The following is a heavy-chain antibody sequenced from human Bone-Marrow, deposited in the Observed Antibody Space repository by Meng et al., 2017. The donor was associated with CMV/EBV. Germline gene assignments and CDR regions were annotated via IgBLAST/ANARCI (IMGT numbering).Heavy chain of an antibody. CDR3: ARAARITIFGVVTRKYYFAY. CDR1: GGSISSSSYY. V-gene: IGHV4-39*07. CDR2: IYYSGST. J-gene: IGHJ4*02. D-gene: IGHD3-3*01. Sequence: GSLRLSCTVSGGSISSSSYYWGWIRQPPGKGLEWIGSIYYSGSTYYNPSLKSRVTISVDTSKNQFSLKLSSVTAADTAVYYCARAARITIFGVVTRKYYFAYWGQGTLVNVAS.